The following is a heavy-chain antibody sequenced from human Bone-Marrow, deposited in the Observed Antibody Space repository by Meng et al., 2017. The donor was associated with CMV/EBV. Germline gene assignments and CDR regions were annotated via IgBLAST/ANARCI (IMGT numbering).Heavy chain of an antibody. CDR2: INPSDGGT. CDR3: AREAPNWYFDL. V-gene: IGHV1-46*01. D-gene: IGHD2-8*01. Sequence: SCQASGYTFTNYNIQWVRQAPGQGLEWVGIINPSDGGTSYAQKFQDRVTITRDTSTNTVYMELSSLRSQDTAVFYCAREAPNWYFDLWGRGTLVTVSS. J-gene: IGHJ2*01. CDR1: GYTFTNYN.